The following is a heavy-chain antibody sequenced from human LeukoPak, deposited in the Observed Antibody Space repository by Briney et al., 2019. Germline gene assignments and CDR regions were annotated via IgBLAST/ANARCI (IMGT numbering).Heavy chain of an antibody. Sequence: SETLSLTCTVSGGSISSHYWSWIRQPPGKGLEWIGYIYYSGSTNYNPSLKSRVTISVDTSKNQFSLKLSSVTAADTAVYYCAREAGDYYYYYMDVWGKGTTVTVSS. CDR1: GGSISSHY. D-gene: IGHD3-10*01. CDR2: IYYSGST. V-gene: IGHV4-59*11. CDR3: AREAGDYYYYYMDV. J-gene: IGHJ6*03.